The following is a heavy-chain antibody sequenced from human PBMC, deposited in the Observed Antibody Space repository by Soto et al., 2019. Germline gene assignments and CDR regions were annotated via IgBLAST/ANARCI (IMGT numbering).Heavy chain of an antibody. J-gene: IGHJ6*02. Sequence: EERLVESGGGLVKSGGSLRLSCAASGFTFSSYTMNWVRQAPGRGLEWVSNIDRFGSYSWYVDSVQGRFTISRDNATNALYVQMNSLSAEETAVYYCAGVGSFFMRGRIRGDHYGLAVWGQGTTVTVSS. CDR3: AGVGSFFMRGRIRGDHYGLAV. CDR2: IDRFGSYS. V-gene: IGHV3-21*01. CDR1: GFTFSSYT. D-gene: IGHD3-10*01.